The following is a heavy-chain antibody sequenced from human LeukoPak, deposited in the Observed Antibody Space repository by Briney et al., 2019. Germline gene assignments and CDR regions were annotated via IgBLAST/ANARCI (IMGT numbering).Heavy chain of an antibody. D-gene: IGHD6-6*01. CDR3: ALVRIARRGMDV. CDR2: IYPPDSDT. J-gene: IGHJ6*02. CDR1: GYNFNNCW. Sequence: PGESLKISCEASGYNFNNCWVAWVRQVPGKGLEWVGIIYPPDSDTRYGPSFQGHVTISADKSINTAYLQWSSLRASDTAMYYCALVRIARRGMDVWGQGTTVTVSS. V-gene: IGHV5-51*01.